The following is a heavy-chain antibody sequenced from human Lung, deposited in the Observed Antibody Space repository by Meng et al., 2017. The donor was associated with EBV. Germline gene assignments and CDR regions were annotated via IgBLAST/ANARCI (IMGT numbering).Heavy chain of an antibody. CDR2: IPSDGSHNK. V-gene: IGHV3-30*18. J-gene: IGHJ5*02. CDR3: AKDLSGRFDP. CDR1: GFIFSNYG. D-gene: IGHD1-14*01. Sequence: QEHLVGSGGGVVQPGRSLRLSCAASGFIFSNYGFHWVRQAPGKGPEWVAIIPSDGSHNKYYADSVKGRFTISRDNSKNTLYVQMNSLRTDDTAVYYCAKDLSGRFDPWGQGTLVTVSS.